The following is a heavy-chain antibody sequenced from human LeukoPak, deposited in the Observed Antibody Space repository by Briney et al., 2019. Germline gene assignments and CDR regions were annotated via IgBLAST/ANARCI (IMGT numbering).Heavy chain of an antibody. CDR2: TIPIFGTA. CDR1: GGTFSSYA. V-gene: IGHV1-69*13. D-gene: IGHD3-22*01. CDR3: ARGPHYYDSSGYLYYFDY. J-gene: IGHJ4*02. Sequence: SVKVSCKASGGTFSSYAISWVRQAPGQGLEWMGGTIPIFGTANYAQKFQGRVTITADESTSTAYMELSSLRSEDTAVYYCARGPHYYDSSGYLYYFDYWGQGTLVTVSS.